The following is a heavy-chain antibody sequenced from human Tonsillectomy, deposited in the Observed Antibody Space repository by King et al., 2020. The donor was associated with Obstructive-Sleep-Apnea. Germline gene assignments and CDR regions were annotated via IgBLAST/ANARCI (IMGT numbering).Heavy chain of an antibody. CDR2: ISASGGHT. V-gene: IGHV3-23*04. CDR1: GFTFSSYA. J-gene: IGHJ4*02. D-gene: IGHD3-10*01. CDR3: AKATMFIMVRGVPDY. Sequence: VQLVESGGGLVQPGGSLRLSCAASGFTFSSYAMSWVRQAPGKGLEWVSAISASGGHTYYADSVKGRLTISRDNSKNTLYLQMNSLRAEDAAVYYCAKATMFIMVRGVPDYWGQGTLLTVSS.